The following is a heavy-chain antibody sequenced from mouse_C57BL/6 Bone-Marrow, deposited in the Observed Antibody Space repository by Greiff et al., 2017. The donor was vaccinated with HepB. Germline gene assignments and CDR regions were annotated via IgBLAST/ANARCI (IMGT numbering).Heavy chain of an antibody. CDR2: SRNKANDYTT. J-gene: IGHJ3*01. CDR1: GFTFSDFY. CDR3: ARDDYDQAWFAY. D-gene: IGHD2-4*01. V-gene: IGHV7-1*01. Sequence: EVKVVESGGGLVQSGRSLRLSCATSGFTFSDFYMEWVRQAPGKGLEWIAASRNKANDYTTEYSASVKGRFLVSRDTSQSILYLQMNALRAEDTAIYYCARDDYDQAWFAYWGQGTLVTVSA.